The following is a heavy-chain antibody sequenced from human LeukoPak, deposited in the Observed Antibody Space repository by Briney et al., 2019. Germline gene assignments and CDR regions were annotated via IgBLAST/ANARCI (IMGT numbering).Heavy chain of an antibody. D-gene: IGHD6-19*01. J-gene: IGHJ3*02. CDR3: ARWAGLNAFDI. Sequence: SETLSLTCTVSGGSISSSSYYWSWIRQPPGKGLEWIGEINHSGSTNYNPPLKSRVTISVDTSKNQFSLKLSSVTAADTAVYYCARWAGLNAFDIWGQGTMVTVSS. CDR2: INHSGST. CDR1: GGSISSSSYY. V-gene: IGHV4-39*07.